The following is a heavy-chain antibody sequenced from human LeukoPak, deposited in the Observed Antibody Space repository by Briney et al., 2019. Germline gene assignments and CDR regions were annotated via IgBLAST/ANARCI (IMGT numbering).Heavy chain of an antibody. Sequence: SETLSLICSVSGDSGDAMATSFYYWAWIRQPPGKGLEWIGSVYFSGVTYYSESLKNRVTISTSRNQFSLKLTSVTAADTAVYYCAKSNGYGLVDIWGQGTMVTVSS. CDR3: AKSNGYGLVDI. D-gene: IGHD3-10*01. V-gene: IGHV4-39*07. CDR2: VYFSGVT. J-gene: IGHJ3*02. CDR1: GDSGDAMATSFYY.